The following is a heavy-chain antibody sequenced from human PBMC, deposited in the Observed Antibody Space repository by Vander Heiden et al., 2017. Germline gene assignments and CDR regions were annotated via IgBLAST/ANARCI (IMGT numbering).Heavy chain of an antibody. Sequence: QVQLVQSGAEVKKPGSSVKVPCKASVGTFSSYAISWVRQAPGPGLDWMGGIIPVLGRAYYAHIYRERVTITADKATSTAYMGLSSLRSEETAVYNCGRGLVISSSIEMDDW. J-gene: IGHJ6*01. V-gene: IGHV1-69*10. D-gene: IGHD6-6*01. CDR1: VGTFSSYA. CDR2: IIPVLGRA. CDR3: GRGLVISSSIEMDD.